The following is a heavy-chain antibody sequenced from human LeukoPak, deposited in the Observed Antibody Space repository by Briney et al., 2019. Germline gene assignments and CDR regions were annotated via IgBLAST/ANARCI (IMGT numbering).Heavy chain of an antibody. CDR3: ARDRIQIPAATADAFDI. CDR2: IYTSGST. Sequence: SETLSLTCTVSGGSISSYYWSWLRQPAGRGLEWIGRIYTSGSTNYNPSLKSRVTMSVDTSKNQFSLKLSSVTAADTAEYSCARDRIQIPAATADAFDIWGQGTMVTVSS. J-gene: IGHJ3*02. CDR1: GGSISSYY. D-gene: IGHD2-2*01. V-gene: IGHV4-4*07.